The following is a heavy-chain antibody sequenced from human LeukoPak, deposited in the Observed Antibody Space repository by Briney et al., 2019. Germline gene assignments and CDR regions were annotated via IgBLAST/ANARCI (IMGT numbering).Heavy chain of an antibody. J-gene: IGHJ6*03. D-gene: IGHD2-2*01. CDR1: GGTFSSYA. Sequence: ASVKVSCKASGGTFSSYAISWVRQAPGQGLEWMGWISTYNGNTNYAQKVQGRVTMTTDTSTSTAYMELTSLRSDDTAVYYCARDTYCSITSCFPYYMDVWGKGTTVTVSS. CDR3: ARDTYCSITSCFPYYMDV. CDR2: ISTYNGNT. V-gene: IGHV1-18*01.